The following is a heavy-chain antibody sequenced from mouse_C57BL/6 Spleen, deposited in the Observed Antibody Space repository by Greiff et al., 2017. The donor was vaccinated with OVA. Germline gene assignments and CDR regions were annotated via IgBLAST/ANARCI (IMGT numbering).Heavy chain of an antibody. CDR2: INPNNGGT. Sequence: EVQLQQSGPELVKPGASVKISCKASGYTFTDYYMNWVKQSHGKSLEWIGDINPNNGGTSYNQKFTGKATLTVDKSSSTAYMELRSLTSEDSAVYYCARDHDYDGFDYWGQGTTLTVSS. CDR1: GYTFTDYY. V-gene: IGHV1-26*01. J-gene: IGHJ2*01. D-gene: IGHD2-4*01. CDR3: ARDHDYDGFDY.